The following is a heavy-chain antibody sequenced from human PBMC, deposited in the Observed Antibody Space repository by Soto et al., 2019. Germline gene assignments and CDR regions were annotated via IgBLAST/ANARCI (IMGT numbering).Heavy chain of an antibody. J-gene: IGHJ3*01. CDR1: GLTISGKKY. V-gene: IGHV3-53*01. CDR2: LYDVDGS. Sequence: DVQLVESGGGLIQPGESLRLSCAAFGLTISGKKYVAWVRQAPGKGLEWVSGLYDVDGSFYADSVRGRFTTSSDSSKTDVYLQMNALRPDDTAVYYCATWHEREHAYDVWGQGTTVTVSS. CDR3: ATWHEREHAYDV. D-gene: IGHD1-1*01.